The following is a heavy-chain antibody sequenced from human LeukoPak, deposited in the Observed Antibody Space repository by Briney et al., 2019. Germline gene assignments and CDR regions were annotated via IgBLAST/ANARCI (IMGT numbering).Heavy chain of an antibody. Sequence: GGSLRLSCAASGFTFSDYAMSWVRQAPGKGLEWVSTISGSGDNTYYADSVKGRFTISRDNSKNTLYLQMNSLRAEDTAVYYCAKEDDEWELFSYGMDVWGQGTTVTVSS. CDR1: GFTFSDYA. J-gene: IGHJ6*02. V-gene: IGHV3-23*01. CDR2: ISGSGDNT. D-gene: IGHD1-26*01. CDR3: AKEDDEWELFSYGMDV.